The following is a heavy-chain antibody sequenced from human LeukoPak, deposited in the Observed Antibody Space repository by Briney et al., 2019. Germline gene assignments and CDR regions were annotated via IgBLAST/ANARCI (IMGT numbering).Heavy chain of an antibody. D-gene: IGHD6-13*01. J-gene: IGHJ5*02. CDR3: ARHGHSSSWYGGPPNWFDP. CDR1: GGSFSGYY. CDR2: INHSGST. Sequence: SETLSLTCAVYGGSFSGYYCSWIRQPPGKGLEWIGEINHSGSTNYNPSLKSRVTISVDTSKNQFSLKLSSVTAADTAVYYCARHGHSSSWYGGPPNWFDPWGQGTLVTVSS. V-gene: IGHV4-34*01.